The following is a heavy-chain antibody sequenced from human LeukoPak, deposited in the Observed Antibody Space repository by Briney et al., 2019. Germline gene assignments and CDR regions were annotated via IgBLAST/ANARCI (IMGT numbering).Heavy chain of an antibody. D-gene: IGHD3-3*01. V-gene: IGHV5-51*01. CDR2: IYPGDSDT. J-gene: IGHJ5*02. CDR1: GYSFTSYW. Sequence: GESLKISCKGSGYSFTSYWIGWVRQMPGKGLEWMGIIYPGDSDTRYSPSFQGQVTISADKSISTAYLQWSSLKASDTAMYYCARHGSGVLAFSYNWFDPWGQGTLVTVSS. CDR3: ARHGSGVLAFSYNWFDP.